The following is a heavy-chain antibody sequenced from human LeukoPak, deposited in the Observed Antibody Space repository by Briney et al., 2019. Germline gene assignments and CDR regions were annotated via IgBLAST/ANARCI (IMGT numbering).Heavy chain of an antibody. V-gene: IGHV3-7*01. CDR2: IKQDGSEK. D-gene: IGHD3-10*01. J-gene: IGHJ5*02. Sequence: GGSLRLSCAASGFTFSSYWMSWVRQAPGKGLEWVANIKQDGSEKYYVDSVKGRFTISRDNAKNSLYLQMNRLRAEDTAAYYCARELSYYYGSGSYNGNWFDPWGQGTLVTVSS. CDR1: GFTFSSYW. CDR3: ARELSYYYGSGSYNGNWFDP.